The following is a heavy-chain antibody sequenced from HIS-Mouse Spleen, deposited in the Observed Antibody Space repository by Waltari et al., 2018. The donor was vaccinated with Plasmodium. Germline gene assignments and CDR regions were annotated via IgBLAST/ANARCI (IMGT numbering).Heavy chain of an antibody. CDR1: GVTFSGNW. D-gene: IGHD6-13*01. J-gene: IGHJ2*01. CDR2: IKQDGSEK. V-gene: IGHV3-7*01. CDR3: ASSWYWYFDL. Sequence: EVQLVESGGGLVQPGGSLRRSCAASGVTFSGNWKSWVRQAPGKGVEWVANIKQDGSEKYYVDSVKGRFTISRDNAKNSLYLQMNSLRAEDTAVYYCASSWYWYFDLWGRGTLVTVSS.